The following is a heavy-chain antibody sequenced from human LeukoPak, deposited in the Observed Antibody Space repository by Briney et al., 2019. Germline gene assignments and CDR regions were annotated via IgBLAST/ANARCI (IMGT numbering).Heavy chain of an antibody. V-gene: IGHV4-59*08. CDR2: IYYSGST. CDR3: ARRGGNHPSSGYWAFDY. CDR1: GGSISSYY. J-gene: IGHJ4*02. D-gene: IGHD3-22*01. Sequence: PSETLSLTCTVSGGSISSYYWNWIRQPPGKGLEWIGYIYYSGSTNYNPSLKSRVTISVDTSKNQFSLKLSSVTAADTAVYYCARRGGNHPSSGYWAFDYWGQGTLVTVSS.